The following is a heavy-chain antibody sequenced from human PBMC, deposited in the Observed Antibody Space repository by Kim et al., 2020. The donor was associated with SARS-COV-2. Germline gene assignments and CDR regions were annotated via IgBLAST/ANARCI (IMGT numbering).Heavy chain of an antibody. V-gene: IGHV3-7*03. Sequence: ETEKQYWGSGKGRFTISRDNAKNSLYLQMNNLRAEDTAVYYCTRDNGFGSYWGQGALVTVSS. J-gene: IGHJ4*02. D-gene: IGHD2-8*01. CDR3: TRDNGFGSY. CDR2: ETEK.